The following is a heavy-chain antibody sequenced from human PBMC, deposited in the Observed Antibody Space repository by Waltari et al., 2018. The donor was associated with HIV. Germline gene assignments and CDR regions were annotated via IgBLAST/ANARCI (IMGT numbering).Heavy chain of an antibody. CDR2: INSEGSST. CDR1: GFTFSSYW. V-gene: IGHV3-74*01. D-gene: IGHD5-18*01. J-gene: IGHJ5*02. Sequence: EVQLVESGGGLVQPGGSLRLSCAASGFTFSSYWMHWVRQAPGKGLGWVAGINSEGSSTSYADSVKGRFTISRDNAKNTLYLQMNSLRAEDTAVYYCARVQGYSYAVNWFDPWGQGTLVTVSS. CDR3: ARVQGYSYAVNWFDP.